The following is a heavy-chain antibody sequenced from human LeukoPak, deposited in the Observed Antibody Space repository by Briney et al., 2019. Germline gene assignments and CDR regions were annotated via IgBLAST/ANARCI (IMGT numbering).Heavy chain of an antibody. CDR2: ISGYNGNT. J-gene: IGHJ5*02. Sequence: ASVKVSCKASGYTFTSYGISWVRQAPGQGREWRGWISGYNGNTNYAQKFQGRVTMTTDTSTSTAYMELRSLRSDDTAVYYCARDGAGITIFGVVTINWFDPWGQGTLVTVSS. V-gene: IGHV1-18*01. D-gene: IGHD3-3*01. CDR1: GYTFTSYG. CDR3: ARDGAGITIFGVVTINWFDP.